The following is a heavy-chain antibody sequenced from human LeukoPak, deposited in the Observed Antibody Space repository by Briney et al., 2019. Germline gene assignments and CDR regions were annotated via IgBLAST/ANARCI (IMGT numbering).Heavy chain of an antibody. J-gene: IGHJ4*02. CDR2: ISSSSSTI. Sequence: PGGSLRLSCAASGFTFSSYSMNWVRQAPGKGLEWVSYISSSSSTIYFADSMKGRFTISRDNSKNSLSPQLNSLRAEDTAIYYCARLQGPYEQWLPFDYWGQGTLVTVSS. CDR1: GFTFSSYS. CDR3: ARLQGPYEQWLPFDY. D-gene: IGHD5-18*01. V-gene: IGHV3-48*01.